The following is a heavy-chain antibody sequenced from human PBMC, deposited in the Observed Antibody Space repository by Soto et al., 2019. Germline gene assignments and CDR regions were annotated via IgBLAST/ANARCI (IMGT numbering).Heavy chain of an antibody. CDR1: GGTFSSYA. V-gene: IGHV1-69*13. J-gene: IGHJ6*01. CDR2: IIPIFGTA. CDR3: ARERSYGMDV. Sequence: ASVKVSCKASGGTFSSYAISWVRQAPGQGLEWMGGIIPIFGTANYAQKFQGRVTITADESTSTAYMELSSLRSEDTAVYYCARERSYGMDVWGQGTTVTVSS.